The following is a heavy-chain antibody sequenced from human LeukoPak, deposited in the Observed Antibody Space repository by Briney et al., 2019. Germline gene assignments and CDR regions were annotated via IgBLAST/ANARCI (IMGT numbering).Heavy chain of an antibody. CDR2: ISGSGGST. Sequence: GGSLRLSCAASGFTFSSYAMSWVRQAPGKGLEWVSAISGSGGSTYYADSVKGRFTISRDNSKNTLYLQMNSLRAEDTAVYYCASPSYSSSWYRDAFDIWGQGTMVTVSS. V-gene: IGHV3-23*01. CDR1: GFTFSSYA. CDR3: ASPSYSSSWYRDAFDI. D-gene: IGHD6-13*01. J-gene: IGHJ3*02.